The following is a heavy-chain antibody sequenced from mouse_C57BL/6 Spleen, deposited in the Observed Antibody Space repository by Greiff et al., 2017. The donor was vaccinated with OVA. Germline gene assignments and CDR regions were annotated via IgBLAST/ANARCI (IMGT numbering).Heavy chain of an antibody. CDR1: GFTFSSYA. D-gene: IGHD1-1*01. CDR2: ISSGGDYI. Sequence: EVMLVESGEGLVKPGGSLKLSCAASGFTFSSYAMSWVRQTPEKRLEWVAYISSGGDYIYYADNVKGRFTISRDNARNTLYLQMSSLKSEDTAMYYCTRPTTVVEGYWYFDVWGTGTTVTVSS. V-gene: IGHV5-9-1*02. J-gene: IGHJ1*03. CDR3: TRPTTVVEGYWYFDV.